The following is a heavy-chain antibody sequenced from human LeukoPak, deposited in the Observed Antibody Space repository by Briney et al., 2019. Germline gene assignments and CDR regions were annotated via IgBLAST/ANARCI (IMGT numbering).Heavy chain of an antibody. D-gene: IGHD3-22*01. CDR3: ARRGQKGAYYYDSSRTNWFDP. CDR1: GGSFSGYY. V-gene: IGHV4-34*01. J-gene: IGHJ5*02. Sequence: SETLSLTCAVYGGSFSGYYWSWIRQPPGKGLEWIGEINHSGSTNYNPSLKSRVTISVDTSKNQFSLKLSSVTAADTAVYYCARRGQKGAYYYDSSRTNWFDPWGQGTLVTVSS. CDR2: INHSGST.